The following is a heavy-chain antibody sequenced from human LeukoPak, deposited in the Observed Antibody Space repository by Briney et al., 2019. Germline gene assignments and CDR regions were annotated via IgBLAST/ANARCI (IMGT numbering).Heavy chain of an antibody. Sequence: ASVKVSCEASGYTFTSYGISWVRQAPGQGLEWMGWISTYNGNTNYAQKLQGRVTMTTDTSTSTAYMELRSLRSDDTAVYYCARDRGRLWFGELFDYWGQGTLVTVSS. CDR2: ISTYNGNT. CDR1: GYTFTSYG. CDR3: ARDRGRLWFGELFDY. D-gene: IGHD3-10*01. J-gene: IGHJ4*02. V-gene: IGHV1-18*01.